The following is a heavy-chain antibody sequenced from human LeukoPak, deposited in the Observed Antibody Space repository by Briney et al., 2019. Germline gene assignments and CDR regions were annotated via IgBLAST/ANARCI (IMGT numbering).Heavy chain of an antibody. CDR3: VRPVNYGDHGDY. CDR2: IYPGDSDT. CDR1: GYSFSSYW. J-gene: IGHJ4*02. V-gene: IGHV5-51*01. D-gene: IGHD4-17*01. Sequence: GESLNISWQCSGYSFSSYWIGLVRQTPRKGLEWMGIIYPGDSDTRYSPSLQGQVTISADKSISTAYLQWSSLRASDTAMYYCVRPVNYGDHGDYWGQGTLVTVSS.